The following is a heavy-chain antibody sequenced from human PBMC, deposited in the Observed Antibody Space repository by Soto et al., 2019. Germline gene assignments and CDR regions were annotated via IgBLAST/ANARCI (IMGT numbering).Heavy chain of an antibody. V-gene: IGHV3-23*01. D-gene: IGHD3-22*01. CDR2: ISGSGGST. CDR3: AKEMGDYYDSSGSWFDP. Sequence: LRLSCAASGFTFSSYAMSWVRQAPGKGLEWVSAISGSGGSTYYADSVKGRFTISRDNSKNTLYLQMNSLRAEDTAVYYCAKEMGDYYDSSGSWFDPWGQGTLVTVSS. J-gene: IGHJ5*02. CDR1: GFTFSSYA.